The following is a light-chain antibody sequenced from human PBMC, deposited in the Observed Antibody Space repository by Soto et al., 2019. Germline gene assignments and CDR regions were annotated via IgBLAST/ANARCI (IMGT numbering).Light chain of an antibody. CDR3: QQYGSSPPVT. V-gene: IGKV3-20*01. Sequence: EIVLTQSPGTLSLSPGERATLSCRASQSVSTSYLAWYLQKPGQAPRLLIYGASGRATGIPDRFSGSGSGTDFTLTINRLEPEDLAVYYCQQYGSSPPVTFGQGTRLEIK. J-gene: IGKJ5*01. CDR2: GAS. CDR1: QSVSTSY.